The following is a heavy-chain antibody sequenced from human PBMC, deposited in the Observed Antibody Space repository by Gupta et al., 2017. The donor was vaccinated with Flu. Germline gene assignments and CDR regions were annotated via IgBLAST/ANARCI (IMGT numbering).Heavy chain of an antibody. CDR1: GFSLSNARMG. V-gene: IGHV2-26*01. D-gene: IGHD6-13*01. J-gene: IGHJ5*02. CDR2: IFSNDEK. CDR3: ARIAEFDWAGHAGYNP. Sequence: QVTLKESGPVLVKPTATLTLTCTVSGFSLSNARMGVSWICQPPGKALEWLAHIFSNDEKSYSTSLKSRLTISKDTSKSQVVLTMTNMDPVDTATYYCARIAEFDWAGHAGYNPWGQGTLVTVSS.